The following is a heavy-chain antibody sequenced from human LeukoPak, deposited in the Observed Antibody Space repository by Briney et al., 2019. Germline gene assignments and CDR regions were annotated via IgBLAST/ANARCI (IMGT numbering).Heavy chain of an antibody. J-gene: IGHJ4*02. V-gene: IGHV5-51*01. D-gene: IGHD2-8*02. Sequence: GESLKISCQVSGYSFTNYWIVWVRQMPGKGLEWMGIIYPGDSDTKYSPSFQGQVTFSADKSINIVYLQWSSLKASDTAMYYCVRQGTGYSFDYWGQGTLVTASS. CDR3: VRQGTGYSFDY. CDR1: GYSFTNYW. CDR2: IYPGDSDT.